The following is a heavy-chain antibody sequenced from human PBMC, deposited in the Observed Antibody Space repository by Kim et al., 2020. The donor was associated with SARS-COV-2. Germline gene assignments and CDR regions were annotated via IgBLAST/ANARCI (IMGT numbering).Heavy chain of an antibody. V-gene: IGHV4-39*01. J-gene: IGHJ4*02. CDR3: ARHPEAEAPLDY. Sequence: YYTPSLKSRVTISVDTSKNQFSLKLSSVTAADTAVYYCARHPEAEAPLDYWGQGTLVTVSS.